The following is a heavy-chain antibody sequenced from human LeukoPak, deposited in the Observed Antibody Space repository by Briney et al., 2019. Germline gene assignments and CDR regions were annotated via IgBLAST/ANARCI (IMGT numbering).Heavy chain of an antibody. D-gene: IGHD3-22*01. CDR1: GGSISSSSYY. Sequence: SETLSLTCTVSGGSISSSSYYWGWIRQPPGKGLEWIGSIYYSGSTYYNPSLKSRVTISVDTSKNQFSLKLSSVTAADTAVYYCARPLTMIVGDAFDIWGQGTMVTVSS. CDR2: IYYSGST. CDR3: ARPLTMIVGDAFDI. V-gene: IGHV4-39*07. J-gene: IGHJ3*02.